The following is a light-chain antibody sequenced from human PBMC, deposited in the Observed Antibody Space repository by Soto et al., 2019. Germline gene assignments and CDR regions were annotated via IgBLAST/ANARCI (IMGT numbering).Light chain of an antibody. V-gene: IGKV1-39*01. CDR3: QQSYSTPLT. CDR1: HTIDNY. J-gene: IGKJ4*01. CDR2: SAS. Sequence: DIQMTQSPSSLSASVGDRVTITCRASHTIDNYLNWYQQKPGKAPKRLIYSASTLGGGVPSRFSGSGSGTDFTFTISNLQPEDFATYFCQQSYSTPLTFGGGTKVEIK.